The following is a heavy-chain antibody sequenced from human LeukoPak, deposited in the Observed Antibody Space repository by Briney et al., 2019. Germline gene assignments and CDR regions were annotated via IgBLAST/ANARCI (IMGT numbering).Heavy chain of an antibody. CDR3: AKDRSCTSVSCYGRGPFDS. D-gene: IGHD2-2*01. CDR1: GFTFSTYV. CDR2: ISGTGATT. J-gene: IGHJ4*01. V-gene: IGHV3-23*01. Sequence: QPGGSLRLSCAASGFTFSTYVLSWVRQAPGKGLEWVSGISGTGATTYYAASVKGRFSISRDNSNNTLYLQMNNLRAEDTAIYYCAKDRSCTSVSCYGRGPFDSWGQGTLLTVSS.